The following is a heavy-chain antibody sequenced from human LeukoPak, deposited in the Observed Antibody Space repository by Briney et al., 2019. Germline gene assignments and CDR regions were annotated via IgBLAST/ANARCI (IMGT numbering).Heavy chain of an antibody. Sequence: PGGSLRLSCAASGVTVSSNSMSWVRQAPGKGLEWVSIINSGGETYYADSVKGRFTVSRDNSKNTVYFLMNSLRAEDTVVYYCARRGRAAHAFDIWGQGTMVTVSS. CDR3: ARRGRAAHAFDI. CDR1: GVTVSSNS. CDR2: INSGGET. J-gene: IGHJ3*02. D-gene: IGHD6-6*01. V-gene: IGHV3-66*04.